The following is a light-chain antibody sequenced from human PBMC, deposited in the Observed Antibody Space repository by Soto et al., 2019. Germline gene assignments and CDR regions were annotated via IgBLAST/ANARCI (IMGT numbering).Light chain of an antibody. CDR2: NTN. Sequence: QPVLTRPPSASGTPGQRVTISCSGSTSNIGTNTVNWYQQFPGSAPQLLLYNTNQRPSGVPGRFSGSKSGTSASLAISGLQSEDEADYYCAAWDGSLDVVLFGGGTKVTVL. CDR1: TSNIGTNT. CDR3: AAWDGSLDVVL. J-gene: IGLJ2*01. V-gene: IGLV1-44*01.